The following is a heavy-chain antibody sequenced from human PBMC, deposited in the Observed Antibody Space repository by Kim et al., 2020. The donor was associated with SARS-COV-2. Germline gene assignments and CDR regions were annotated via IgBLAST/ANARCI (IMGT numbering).Heavy chain of an antibody. J-gene: IGHJ5*02. CDR3: AREGIQLWWGGFDP. V-gene: IGHV3-30*04. CDR2: ISYDGSNK. Sequence: GGSLRLSCAASGFTFSSYAMHWVRQAPGKGLEWVAVISYDGSNKYYADSVKGRFTISRDNSKNTLYLQMNSLRAEDTAVYYCAREGIQLWWGGFDPWGQG. D-gene: IGHD5-18*01. CDR1: GFTFSSYA.